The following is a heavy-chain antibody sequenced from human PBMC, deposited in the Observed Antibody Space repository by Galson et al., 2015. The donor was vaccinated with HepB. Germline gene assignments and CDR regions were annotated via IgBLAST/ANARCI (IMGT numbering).Heavy chain of an antibody. V-gene: IGHV3-30*18. CDR3: AKGELELGSYFDY. J-gene: IGHJ4*02. CDR2: ISYDGSNK. CDR1: GFTFSSYG. Sequence: SLRLSCAASGFTFSSYGMHWVRQAPGKGLEWVAVISYDGSNKYYADSVKGRFTISRDNSKNTLYLQMNSLRAEDTAVYYCAKGELELGSYFDYWGQGTLVTVSS. D-gene: IGHD1-7*01.